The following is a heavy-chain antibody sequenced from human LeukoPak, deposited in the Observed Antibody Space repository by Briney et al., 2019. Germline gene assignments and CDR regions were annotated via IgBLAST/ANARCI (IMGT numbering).Heavy chain of an antibody. J-gene: IGHJ5*02. CDR3: ARAGYISPRGWFDP. CDR2: TSAYNGNT. V-gene: IGHV1-18*01. CDR1: GYTFTSYG. D-gene: IGHD5-18*01. Sequence: ASVKVSCKASGYTFTSYGISWVRQAPGQGLEWMGWTSAYNGNTNYAQKLQGRVTMTTDTSTSTAYMELRSLRSDDTAVYYCARAGYISPRGWFDPWGQGTLVTVSS.